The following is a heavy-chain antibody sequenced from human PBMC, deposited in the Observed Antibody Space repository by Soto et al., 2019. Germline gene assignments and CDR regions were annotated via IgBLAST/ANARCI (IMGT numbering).Heavy chain of an antibody. D-gene: IGHD3-10*01. Sequence: GXSLRLCCAASGFHLSSYAISWVFQEPGKGLEWVSAISGSGGSTYYADSVKGRFTISRDNSKNTLYLQMNSLRAEDTAVYYCANLALPGSMNAFDIWGQGTMVTVSS. CDR1: GFHLSSYA. V-gene: IGHV3-23*01. CDR2: ISGSGGST. CDR3: ANLALPGSMNAFDI. J-gene: IGHJ3*02.